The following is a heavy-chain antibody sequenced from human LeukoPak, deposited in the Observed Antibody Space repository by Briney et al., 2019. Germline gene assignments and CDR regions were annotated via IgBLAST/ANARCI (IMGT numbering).Heavy chain of an antibody. Sequence: GASVKVSCKASGYTFTSYDINWVRQATGHGLEWMGWMNPNSVNTGYAQKFQGRVTMTRNTSISTAYMELSSLRSEDTAVYYCARGRSSSSWSRAPNYWGQGTLVTVSS. CDR3: ARGRSSSSWSRAPNY. J-gene: IGHJ4*02. CDR2: MNPNSVNT. V-gene: IGHV1-8*01. CDR1: GYTFTSYD. D-gene: IGHD6-13*01.